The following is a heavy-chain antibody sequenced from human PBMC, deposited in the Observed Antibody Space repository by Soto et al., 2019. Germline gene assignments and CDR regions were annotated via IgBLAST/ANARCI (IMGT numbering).Heavy chain of an antibody. J-gene: IGHJ4*02. Sequence: SETLSLTCTVSGGSVSSGAYYWSWIRQPPEKGLEWIGYIYYSGSTNYNPSLKSRVTISVDTSKNQFSLKLTSVTAADTAVYYCARAISTGYNILTGYYMDYWGQGSLVTVSS. CDR2: IYYSGST. V-gene: IGHV4-61*08. D-gene: IGHD3-9*01. CDR3: ARAISTGYNILTGYYMDY. CDR1: GGSVSSGAYY.